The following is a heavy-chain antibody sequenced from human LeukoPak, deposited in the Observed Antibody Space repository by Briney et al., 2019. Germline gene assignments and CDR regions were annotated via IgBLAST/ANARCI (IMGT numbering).Heavy chain of an antibody. CDR1: GGSFSGYY. CDR2: INHSGST. D-gene: IGHD3-22*01. V-gene: IGHV4-34*01. J-gene: IGHJ4*02. CDR3: ARVKKSSGYYSVGY. Sequence: PSETLSPTCAVYGGSFSGYYWSWIRQPPGKGLEWIGEINHSGSTNYNPSLKSRVTISVDTSKNQFSLKLSSVTAADTAVYYCARVKKSSGYYSVGYWDQGTLVTDSS.